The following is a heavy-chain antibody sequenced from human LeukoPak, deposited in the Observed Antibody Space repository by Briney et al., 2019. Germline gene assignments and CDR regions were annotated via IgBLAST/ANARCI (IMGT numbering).Heavy chain of an antibody. J-gene: IGHJ5*02. D-gene: IGHD1-26*01. Sequence: GGSLRLSCAASGFTFSSYSMNWVRQAPGKGLEWVSSISSSSSYIYYADSVKGRFTISRDNAKNPLYLQMNSLRAEDTAVYYCARGGPVIVGATRTNWFDPWGQGTLVTVSS. CDR1: GFTFSSYS. CDR2: ISSSSSYI. CDR3: ARGGPVIVGATRTNWFDP. V-gene: IGHV3-21*01.